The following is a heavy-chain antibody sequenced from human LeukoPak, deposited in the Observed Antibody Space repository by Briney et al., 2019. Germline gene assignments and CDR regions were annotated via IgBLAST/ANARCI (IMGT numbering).Heavy chain of an antibody. CDR1: GFTLSDYE. D-gene: IGHD3-22*01. Sequence: PGGSLRLSRAASGFTLSDYEMNWVRQAPGKGLEWVSHISSGGSAIYHADSVKGRFTISRDNAKNSLYLNMDSLRAEDTAVYYCARDRDPGYNDSSGYRRVNAFDIWGQGTMVTVSS. CDR2: ISSGGSAI. J-gene: IGHJ3*02. V-gene: IGHV3-48*03. CDR3: ARDRDPGYNDSSGYRRVNAFDI.